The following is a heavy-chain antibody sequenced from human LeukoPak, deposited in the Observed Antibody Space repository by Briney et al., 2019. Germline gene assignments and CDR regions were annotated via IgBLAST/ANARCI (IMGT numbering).Heavy chain of an antibody. CDR1: GFTFSSYW. CDR2: IKQDGSEK. Sequence: GGSLRLSCAASGFTFSSYWMSWVRQAPGKGLEWVANIKQDGSEKYYVDSVKGRFTISRDNAKNSLYLQMNSLRAEDTAVYYCARDEAGIQPHDAFDIWGQGTMVTVSS. D-gene: IGHD5-18*01. J-gene: IGHJ3*02. V-gene: IGHV3-7*01. CDR3: ARDEAGIQPHDAFDI.